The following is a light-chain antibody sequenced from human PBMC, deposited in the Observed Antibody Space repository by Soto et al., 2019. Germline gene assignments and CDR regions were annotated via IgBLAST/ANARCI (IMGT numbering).Light chain of an antibody. CDR2: YDR. CDR3: QLWDGGSGHRV. Sequence: SYVLTQPPSVSVAPGKAARITCGGNNIGSKSVHWYQQKPGQAPLLVIYYDRDRPSGIPERFSGSNSGNTATLTISRGEAGDEADYYCQLWDGGSGHRVFGGGTKVTVL. V-gene: IGLV3-21*04. J-gene: IGLJ2*01. CDR1: NIGSKS.